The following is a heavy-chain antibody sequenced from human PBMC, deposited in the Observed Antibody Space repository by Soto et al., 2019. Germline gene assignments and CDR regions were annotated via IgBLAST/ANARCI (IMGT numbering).Heavy chain of an antibody. D-gene: IGHD6-13*01. CDR3: ARDTRISAAGTPDY. J-gene: IGHJ4*02. CDR1: GYTFTGYY. CDR2: INPNTGGT. V-gene: IGHV1-2*02. Sequence: ASVKVSCKASGYTFTGYYIHWVRQAPGQGLEWMGWINPNTGGTNYAQKFQGRVTMTRDTSISTAYMELSRLRSDDTALYYCARDTRISAAGTPDYWGPGXLVTVYS.